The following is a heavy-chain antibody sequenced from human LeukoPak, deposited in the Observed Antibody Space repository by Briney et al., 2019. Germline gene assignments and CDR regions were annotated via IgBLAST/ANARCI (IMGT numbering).Heavy chain of an antibody. D-gene: IGHD3-10*01. CDR3: ARVTMASHYYYCYYMDV. CDR2: INPNSGGT. CDR1: GYTLTGYY. V-gene: IGHV1-2*02. J-gene: IGHJ6*03. Sequence: ASVKVSCKASGYTLTGYYMHWVRQAPGQGLEWMGWINPNSGGTNYAQKFQGRVTMTRDTSISTAYMELSRLRSDDTAVYYCARVTMASHYYYCYYMDVWGKGTTVTVSS.